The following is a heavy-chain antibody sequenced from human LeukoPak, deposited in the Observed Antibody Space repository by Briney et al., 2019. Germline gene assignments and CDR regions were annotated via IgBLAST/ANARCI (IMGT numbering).Heavy chain of an antibody. J-gene: IGHJ4*02. CDR3: ARLPKYSRPLDY. CDR2: MNPNNGNT. CDR1: GYTFSSYD. Sequence: GASVKVSCKASGYTFSSYDINWVRQATGQGLEWMGWMNPNNGNTAYAQKFQGRVTMSRDTSISTAYMELSSLRSEDTAVYYCARLPKYSRPLDYWGQGTLVTVSS. D-gene: IGHD6-6*01. V-gene: IGHV1-8*02.